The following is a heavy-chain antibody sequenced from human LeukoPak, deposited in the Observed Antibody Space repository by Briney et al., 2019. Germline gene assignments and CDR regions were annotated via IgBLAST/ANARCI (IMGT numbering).Heavy chain of an antibody. V-gene: IGHV3-23*01. CDR3: AKGSRGSCSRTYCYPFDY. Sequence: WGSLRLSCAASGFTFSSYAMSWVRQIPGKGLEWVSAISGSDAGTYYADSVKGRFTISRDNSKNTLYLQMNRLRAEDTAVYYCAKGSRGSCSRTYCYPFDYWGQGTLVTVSS. CDR2: ISGSDAGT. D-gene: IGHD2-2*01. CDR1: GFTFSSYA. J-gene: IGHJ4*02.